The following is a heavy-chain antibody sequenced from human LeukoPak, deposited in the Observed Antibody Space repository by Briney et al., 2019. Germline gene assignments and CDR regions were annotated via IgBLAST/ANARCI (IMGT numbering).Heavy chain of an antibody. D-gene: IGHD2-21*01. CDR2: IYSAGTT. V-gene: IGHV3-53*01. Sequence: GGSLRLSCAASGFTVNTNYMSWVRQAPGKGLEWVSVIYSAGTTYYADSVKGRFTISRDKSKNTLYLRMNSLRAEDTAVYYCAGWVVVPSHAFDIWGQGTLVTVSS. J-gene: IGHJ3*02. CDR3: AGWVVVPSHAFDI. CDR1: GFTVNTNY.